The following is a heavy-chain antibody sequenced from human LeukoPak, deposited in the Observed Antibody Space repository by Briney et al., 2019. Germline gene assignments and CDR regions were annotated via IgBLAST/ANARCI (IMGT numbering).Heavy chain of an antibody. CDR3: ARGGIDDVRRPEYFQY. CDR1: GYSFTNYW. CDR2: IYPDDSDDSDT. J-gene: IGHJ1*01. Sequence: GESLKISCKGSGYSFTNYWIGWVRQMPGKGLEWMGIIYPDDSDDSDTRYSPSFQDHVTISVDTSLNTAYLQWHSLKASDTAMYYCARGGIDDVRRPEYFQYWGQGTLVAVSS. V-gene: IGHV5-51*01. D-gene: IGHD3-16*01.